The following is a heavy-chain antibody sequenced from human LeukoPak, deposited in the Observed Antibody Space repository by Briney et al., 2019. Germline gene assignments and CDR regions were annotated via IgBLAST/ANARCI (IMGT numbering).Heavy chain of an antibody. Sequence: GESLKISCQGSGYSFTNSWIGWVRQMPGKGLEWMGIIYPSDSDTTYSPSFQGQVTISADKSISTAYLQWSSLKASDTAMYYCASAGDTSDYFYFSAFDIWGQGTMVTVSS. CDR2: IYPSDSDT. J-gene: IGHJ3*02. CDR1: GYSFTNSW. D-gene: IGHD3-22*01. CDR3: ASAGDTSDYFYFSAFDI. V-gene: IGHV5-51*01.